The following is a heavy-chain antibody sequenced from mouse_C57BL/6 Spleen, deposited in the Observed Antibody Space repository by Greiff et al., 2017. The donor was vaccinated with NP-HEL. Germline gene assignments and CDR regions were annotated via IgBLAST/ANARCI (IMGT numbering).Heavy chain of an antibody. CDR2: INPSSGYT. V-gene: IGHV1-7*01. Sequence: QVQLQQSGAELAKPGASVTLSCKASGYTFTSYWMHWVKQRPGQGLEWIGYINPSSGYTKYNQKFKDKATLTADKSSSTAYMQLSILTYEDSAVYYCARSESYYGSSPSFAYWGQGTLVTVSA. D-gene: IGHD1-1*01. J-gene: IGHJ3*01. CDR1: GYTFTSYW. CDR3: ARSESYYGSSPSFAY.